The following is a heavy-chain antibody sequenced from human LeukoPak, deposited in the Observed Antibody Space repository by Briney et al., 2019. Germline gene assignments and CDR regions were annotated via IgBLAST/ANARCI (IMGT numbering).Heavy chain of an antibody. CDR2: INPNSGGT. CDR3: ARGPQGSSWTCYYYGMDV. Sequence: GASVKVPCKASGYTFTGYYMHWVRQAPGQGLEWMGWINPNSGGTNYAQKFQGRVTMTRDTSISTAYMELSRLRSDDTAVYYCARGPQGSSWTCYYYGMDVWGQGTTVTVSS. CDR1: GYTFTGYY. V-gene: IGHV1-2*02. J-gene: IGHJ6*02. D-gene: IGHD6-13*01.